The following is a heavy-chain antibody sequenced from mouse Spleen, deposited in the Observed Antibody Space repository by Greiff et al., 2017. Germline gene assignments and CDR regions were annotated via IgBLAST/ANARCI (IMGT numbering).Heavy chain of an antibody. Sequence: EVQGVESGGGLVKPGGSLKLSCAASGFTFSSYAMSWVRQTPEKRLEWVATISDGGSYTYYPDNVKGRFTISRDNAKNNLYLQMSHLKSEDTAMYYCAREDCDVWGTGTTVTVSS. CDR1: GFTFSSYA. CDR2: ISDGGSYT. V-gene: IGHV5-4*01. CDR3: AREDCDV. J-gene: IGHJ1*03.